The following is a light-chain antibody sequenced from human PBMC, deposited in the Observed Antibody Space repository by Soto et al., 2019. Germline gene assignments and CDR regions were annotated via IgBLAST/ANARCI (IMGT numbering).Light chain of an antibody. CDR2: GAS. CDR1: QSVSSSY. V-gene: IGKV3-20*01. Sequence: EIVLTQSPGTLSLSPGERATLSCRASQSVSSSYLAWYQQKPGQAPRLLIYGASSRATGIPDRFSGGGSGTDFSLTISRLEPEDFAVYYCQQYGRSPRTFGQGTKVEIK. CDR3: QQYGRSPRT. J-gene: IGKJ1*01.